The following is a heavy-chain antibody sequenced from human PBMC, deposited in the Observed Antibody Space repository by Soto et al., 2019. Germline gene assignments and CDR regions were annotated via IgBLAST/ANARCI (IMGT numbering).Heavy chain of an antibody. Sequence: SETLSLTCSVSGGSVRSGNYYWSWIRQPPGKGLEWIGYIYHNGNTHYNPSLKSRVTISLDTSKNQFSLNLSSVTAADTAVYYCASEGSESYSFDHWGQGALVTVSS. V-gene: IGHV4-61*01. CDR2: IYHNGNT. CDR3: ASEGSESYSFDH. J-gene: IGHJ4*02. CDR1: GGSVRSGNYY. D-gene: IGHD3-10*01.